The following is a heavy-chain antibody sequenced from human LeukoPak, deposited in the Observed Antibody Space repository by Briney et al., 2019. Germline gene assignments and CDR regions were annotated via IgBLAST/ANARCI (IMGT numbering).Heavy chain of an antibody. CDR2: IYYSGST. V-gene: IGHV4-39*01. Sequence: PSETLSLTCTVSGGSISSSSYYWGWIRQPPGKGLEWIGSIYYSGSTYYNPSLKSRVTISVDTSKNQFSLKLSSVTAADTAVYCCARRGGYSYGGPFDYWGQGTLVTVSS. CDR1: GGSISSSSYY. D-gene: IGHD5-18*01. CDR3: ARRGGYSYGGPFDY. J-gene: IGHJ4*02.